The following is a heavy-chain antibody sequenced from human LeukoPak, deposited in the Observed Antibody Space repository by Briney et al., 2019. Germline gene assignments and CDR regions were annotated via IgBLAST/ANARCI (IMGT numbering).Heavy chain of an antibody. CDR3: ARDLGGLGYCSSTSCYPFDY. CDR2: ISSSSSYI. Sequence: GGSLRLSCATSGFSFSSYAMSWVRQAPGKGLEWVSSISSSSSYIYYADSVKGRFTISRDNAKNSLYLQMNSLRAEDTAVYYCARDLGGLGYCSSTSCYPFDYWGQGTLVTVSS. J-gene: IGHJ4*02. CDR1: GFSFSSYA. V-gene: IGHV3-21*01. D-gene: IGHD2-2*01.